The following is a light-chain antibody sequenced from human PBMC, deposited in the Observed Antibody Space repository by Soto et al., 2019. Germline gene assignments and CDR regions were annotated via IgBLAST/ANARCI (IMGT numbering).Light chain of an antibody. CDR3: RQNYASPLT. CDR2: AAS. V-gene: IGKV1-39*01. CDR1: QSISRY. Sequence: RCPSSHYESLGDRVTITCRVSQSISRYLNWYQQKPGKAPELLIYAASTLQSGVPSRFSGGGSGTDFTLTISSLQHEDLATYFCRQNYASPLTFAQGTRLEIK. J-gene: IGKJ5*01.